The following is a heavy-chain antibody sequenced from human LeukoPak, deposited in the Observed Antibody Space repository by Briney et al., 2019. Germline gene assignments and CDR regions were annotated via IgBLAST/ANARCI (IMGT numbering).Heavy chain of an antibody. CDR3: ARCEFYDSSGDAFDI. Sequence: GGSVCLSCAASGFTFSSDSMNWVRQPPGKGLEWHSSIISSSSYIYHAHSGTGPLTTSRAHATNCLYLQMNSLRAEDTAEYYCARCEFYDSSGDAFDIWGRGTKVAVS. CDR1: GFTFSSDS. D-gene: IGHD3-22*01. V-gene: IGHV3-21*01. CDR2: IISSSSYI. J-gene: IGHJ3*02.